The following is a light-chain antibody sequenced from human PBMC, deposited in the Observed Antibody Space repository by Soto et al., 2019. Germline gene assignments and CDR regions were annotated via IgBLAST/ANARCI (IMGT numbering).Light chain of an antibody. CDR1: SSNIGAGHD. CDR2: ANT. CDR3: QSFDSSLDGWV. J-gene: IGLJ3*02. Sequence: QSVLTQPPSVSGAPGQRVTISCTGSSSNIGAGHDVHWYQQIPETAPKLLVSANTNRPSGVPDRFSGSNSGTSASLSITGLQAEDDADYYCQSFDSSLDGWVFGVGTKLTVL. V-gene: IGLV1-40*01.